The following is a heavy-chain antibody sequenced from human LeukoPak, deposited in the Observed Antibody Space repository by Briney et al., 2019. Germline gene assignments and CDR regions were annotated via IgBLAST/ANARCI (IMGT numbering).Heavy chain of an antibody. D-gene: IGHD3-10*01. CDR3: AKVYKDHYGSGSWAINWFDP. CDR1: GFTFSSYA. Sequence: GGSLRLSCAASGFTFSSYAMSWVRQAPGKGLEWVSAISGSGGSTYYADSVKGRFTISRDNSKNTLYLQMNSLRAEDTAVYYCAKVYKDHYGSGSWAINWFDPWGQGTLVTDSS. J-gene: IGHJ5*02. CDR2: ISGSGGST. V-gene: IGHV3-23*01.